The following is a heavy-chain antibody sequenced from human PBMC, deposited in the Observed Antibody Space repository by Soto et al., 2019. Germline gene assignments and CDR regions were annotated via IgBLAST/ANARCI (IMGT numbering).Heavy chain of an antibody. CDR2: ISAYNGNT. D-gene: IGHD3-10*01. CDR1: GYTFTSYG. CDR3: ARSLGSGSYYYYYMDV. Sequence: APVKVSCKASGYTFTSYGISWVRQAPGQRLEWMGWISAYNGNTNYAQKLQGRVTMTTDTSTSTAYMELRSLRSDDTAVYYCARSLGSGSYYYYYMDVWGKGTTVTVSS. V-gene: IGHV1-18*01. J-gene: IGHJ6*03.